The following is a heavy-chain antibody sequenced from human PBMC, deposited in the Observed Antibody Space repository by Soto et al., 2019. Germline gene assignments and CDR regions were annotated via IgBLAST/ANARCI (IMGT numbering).Heavy chain of an antibody. CDR3: ARSPTYYDYDFWSGYFIFDY. CDR2: IYYSGST. Sequence: SETLSLTCTVSGGSISSYYWSWIRQPPGKGLEWIGYIYYSGSTNYNPSLKSRVTISVDTSKNQFSLKLSSVTAADTAVYYCARSPTYYDYDFWSGYFIFDYWGQGTLVTVSS. D-gene: IGHD3-3*01. CDR1: GGSISSYY. J-gene: IGHJ4*02. V-gene: IGHV4-59*01.